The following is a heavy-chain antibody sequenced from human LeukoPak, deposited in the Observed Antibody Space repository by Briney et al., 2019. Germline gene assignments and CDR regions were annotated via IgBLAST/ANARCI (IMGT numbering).Heavy chain of an antibody. Sequence: GGSLRLSCAASGFTFSSYWMSWVRQAPGKGLEWVANIKQNGSEKYYVDSVKGGFTISRDNDKNSLYMKMNSLRAEDTGVNYCARFALGPIALAPYFDYWGQGTLVTVSS. CDR2: IKQNGSEK. V-gene: IGHV3-7*01. J-gene: IGHJ4*02. CDR1: GFTFSSYW. D-gene: IGHD6-19*01. CDR3: ARFALGPIALAPYFDY.